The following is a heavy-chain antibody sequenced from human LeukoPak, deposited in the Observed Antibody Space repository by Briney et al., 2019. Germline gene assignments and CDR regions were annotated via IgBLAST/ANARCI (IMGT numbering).Heavy chain of an antibody. CDR2: IYSGGTT. Sequence: NASETLSLTCIVSGGSISNYYWSWFRQPPGKGLESIGYIYSGGTTNYNPSLQSRVTMLVDTSRNQFSLRLSSVTAADTAVYYCARHETGGTYPLKYWGQGTLVTVSS. J-gene: IGHJ4*02. CDR3: ARHETGGTYPLKY. CDR1: GGSISNYY. D-gene: IGHD1-26*01. V-gene: IGHV4-59*08.